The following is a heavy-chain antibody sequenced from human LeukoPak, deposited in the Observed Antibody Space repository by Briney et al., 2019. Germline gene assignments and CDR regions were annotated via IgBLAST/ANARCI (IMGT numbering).Heavy chain of an antibody. CDR2: LCSSGST. CDR1: TGPLSSYF. J-gene: IGHJ4*02. Sequence: SETLSLTCTVSTGPLSSYFWSWIRQPPGKGLEWIGFLCSSGSTTYNPSLKSRVTISVDTSKKQFSLRLSSVTAADTAVYYCARAPGYYYDRSGYYVFDYWGQGTLVTVSS. CDR3: ARAPGYYYDRSGYYVFDY. V-gene: IGHV4-59*13. D-gene: IGHD3-22*01.